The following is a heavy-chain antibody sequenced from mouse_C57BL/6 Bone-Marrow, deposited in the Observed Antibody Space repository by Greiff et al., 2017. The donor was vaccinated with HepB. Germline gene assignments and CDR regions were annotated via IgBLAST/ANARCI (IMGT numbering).Heavy chain of an antibody. J-gene: IGHJ2*01. Sequence: QVQLQQSGAELARPGASVKLSCKASGYTFTSYGISWVKQRTGQGLEWIGEIYPRSGNTYYNEKFKGKATLTADKSSSTAYMELRSLTSEDSAVYFCARGDSNYYYFDYWVQGTTLTVSS. CDR1: GYTFTSYG. D-gene: IGHD2-5*01. CDR3: ARGDSNYYYFDY. CDR2: IYPRSGNT. V-gene: IGHV1-81*01.